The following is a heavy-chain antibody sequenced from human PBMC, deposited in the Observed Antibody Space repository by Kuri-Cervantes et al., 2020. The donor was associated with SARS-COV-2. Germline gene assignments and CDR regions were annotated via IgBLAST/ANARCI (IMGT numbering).Heavy chain of an antibody. CDR2: IRSKARGGTT. CDR3: TREDDYIDLELGFDY. D-gene: IGHD4-17*01. V-gene: IGHV3-49*03. CDR1: GFTFGDYA. J-gene: IGHJ4*02. Sequence: GGSLRLSCIGSGFTFGDYAMRWFRQAPGKGLEWVGFIRSKARGGTTEYAAPVKGRFTISRDDSKSIASLQMNSLKTEDTAVYYCTREDDYIDLELGFDYWGQGTLVTVSS.